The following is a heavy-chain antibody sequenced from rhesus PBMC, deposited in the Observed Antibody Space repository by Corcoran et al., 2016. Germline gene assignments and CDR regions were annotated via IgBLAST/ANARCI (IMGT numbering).Heavy chain of an antibody. J-gene: IGHJ4*01. V-gene: IGHV4-127*01. D-gene: IGHD6-13*01. Sequence: QVQLQESGPGLVKPSETLSLTCAVSGYSISSGYGWGWIRQPPGKGLEWIEQIYGGSGSTYYNPSLKSRFTVSKDTSKNQFSLKLSSVTAADTAVYYCARVRIAAGLYFDYWGQGVLVTVSS. CDR2: IYGGSGST. CDR1: GYSISSGYG. CDR3: ARVRIAAGLYFDY.